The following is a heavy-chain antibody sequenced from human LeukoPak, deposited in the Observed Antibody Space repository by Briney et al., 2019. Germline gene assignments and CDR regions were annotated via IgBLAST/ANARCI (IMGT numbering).Heavy chain of an antibody. D-gene: IGHD3-22*01. Sequence: GGPPRPSHAASGFTFRSYSMTSVRHAPGKGLERASYISSSSSTIYYADSVKGRFTISRDNAKNSLYLQMNSLRDEDTAVYYCASGLQDYYDSSGPYDAFDIWGRGTMVTVSS. J-gene: IGHJ3*02. CDR2: ISSSSSTI. CDR1: GFTFRSYS. CDR3: ASGLQDYYDSSGPYDAFDI. V-gene: IGHV3-48*02.